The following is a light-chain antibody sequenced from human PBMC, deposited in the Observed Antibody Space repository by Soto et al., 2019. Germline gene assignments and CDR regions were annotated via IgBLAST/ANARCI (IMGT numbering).Light chain of an antibody. J-gene: IGKJ3*01. Sequence: EVVLTQSPGTLSLSPGERATLSCRASQSVSSDYLFWYQQKPGQAPRLLMYDASTRATGIPDRFSGSGSGTDFTLTISRLEPEDFAMYYCQQYGNSLFTFGPGTKVDIK. CDR3: QQYGNSLFT. CDR1: QSVSSDY. V-gene: IGKV3-20*01. CDR2: DAS.